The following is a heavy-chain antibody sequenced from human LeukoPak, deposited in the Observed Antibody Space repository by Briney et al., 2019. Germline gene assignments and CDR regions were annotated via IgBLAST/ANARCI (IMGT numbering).Heavy chain of an antibody. Sequence: GGSARLSCAASGFTFSSYSMNCVHQAPGKGLEWVSYISSSSSTIYYADSVKGRFTISRDDSKSIAYLQMNSLKTEDTAVYYCTADYDFWSGYHDYWGQGTLVTVSS. CDR3: TADYDFWSGYHDY. J-gene: IGHJ4*02. D-gene: IGHD3-3*01. CDR1: GFTFSSYS. V-gene: IGHV3-48*01. CDR2: ISSSSSTI.